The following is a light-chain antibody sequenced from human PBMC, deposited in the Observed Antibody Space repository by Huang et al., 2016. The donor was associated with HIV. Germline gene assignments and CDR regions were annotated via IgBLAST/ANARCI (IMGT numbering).Light chain of an antibody. CDR1: QSISSW. CDR2: KAS. CDR3: QQYNSYWT. V-gene: IGKV1-5*03. J-gene: IGKJ1*01. Sequence: DIQMTQSPSTLSASVGDRVTITCRASQSISSWLAWYQQKPGKAPKLLIYKASNLESGVPARVSGRGAGTEFTLTISSLQPDDFATYYCQQYNSYWTFGQGTKVEIK.